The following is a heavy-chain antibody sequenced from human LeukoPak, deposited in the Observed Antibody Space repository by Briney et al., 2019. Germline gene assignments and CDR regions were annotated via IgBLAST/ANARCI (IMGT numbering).Heavy chain of an antibody. CDR2: IYYSGST. J-gene: IGHJ4*02. V-gene: IGHV4-30-4*01. CDR1: GGSISSGDYY. CDR3: ASPVADFWSGYYIDY. D-gene: IGHD3-3*01. Sequence: PSETLSLTCTVSGGSISSGDYYWRWIRQPPGKGLEWIGYIYYSGSTYYNPSLKSRVTISVDTSKNQFSLKLSSVTAADTAVYYCASPVADFWSGYYIDYWGQGTLVTVSS.